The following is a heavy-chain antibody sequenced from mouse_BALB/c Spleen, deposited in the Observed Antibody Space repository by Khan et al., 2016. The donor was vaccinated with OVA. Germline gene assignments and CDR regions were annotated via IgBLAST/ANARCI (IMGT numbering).Heavy chain of an antibody. CDR1: GYSITSDYA. J-gene: IGHJ4*01. V-gene: IGHV3-2*02. Sequence: VQLKESGPGLVKPSQSLSLTCTVTGYSITSDYAWDWIRQFPGNKLEWMGYISYGGSTSYHPSLKRRISITRDTSKNQFFLQLNSVTTEDTATYICARKNYYSYAMDYWGQGTSVTVSS. CDR3: ARKNYYSYAMDY. CDR2: ISYGGST. D-gene: IGHD1-1*01.